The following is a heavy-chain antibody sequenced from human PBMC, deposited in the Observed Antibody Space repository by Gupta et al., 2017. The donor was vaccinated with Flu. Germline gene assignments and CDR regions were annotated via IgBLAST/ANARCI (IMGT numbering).Heavy chain of an antibody. D-gene: IGHD2-2*01. CDR1: GYTFTGYY. V-gene: IGHV1-2*06. Sequence: QVQLVQSGAEVKKPGASVKVSCKASGYTFTGYYLHWVRQAPGQGLEWMGRINPNSGGTNYAQKFQGRVTMTRDTSISTAYMELSRLRSDDTAVYYCARVAFMGKYQLLQYNWFDPWGQGTLVTVSS. CDR2: INPNSGGT. CDR3: ARVAFMGKYQLLQYNWFDP. J-gene: IGHJ5*02.